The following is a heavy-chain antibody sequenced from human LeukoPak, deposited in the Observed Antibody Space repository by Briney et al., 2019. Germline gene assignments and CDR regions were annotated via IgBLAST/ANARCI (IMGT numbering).Heavy chain of an antibody. D-gene: IGHD5-24*01. J-gene: IGHJ3*02. CDR3: ARIRDGYNHAYDI. CDR2: INPGGDNT. CDR1: GYTFTKYY. V-gene: IGHV1-46*01. Sequence: GASVKVSCKASGYTFTKYYIHWVRQAPGQRPEWMGLINPGGDNTNCAQNFQGRVTMTSDTSTSTVYMELSSLRSEDTAIYYCARIRDGYNHAYDIWGQGTVVTVPS.